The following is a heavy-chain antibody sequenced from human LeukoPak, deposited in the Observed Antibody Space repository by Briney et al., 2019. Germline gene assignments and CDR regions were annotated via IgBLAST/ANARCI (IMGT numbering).Heavy chain of an antibody. V-gene: IGHV3-23*01. J-gene: IGHJ4*02. CDR2: ISGSGGIT. D-gene: IGHD3-22*01. CDR1: GFTFSSYA. Sequence: GGSLRLSCAASGFTFSSYAVSWVRQAPGKGLEWVSAISGSGGITYYADSVKGRFTISRDNSKSTLCLQMNSLRAEDTAVYYCAKVDSFDSSGYAYFDCWGQGTLVTVSS. CDR3: AKVDSFDSSGYAYFDC.